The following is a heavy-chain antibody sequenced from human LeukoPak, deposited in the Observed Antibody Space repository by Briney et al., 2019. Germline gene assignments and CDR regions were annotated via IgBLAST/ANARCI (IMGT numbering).Heavy chain of an antibody. D-gene: IGHD2-15*01. V-gene: IGHV3-30-3*01. CDR1: GFTFSSYA. J-gene: IGHJ6*02. CDR3: ARERCSGGSCIGMDV. Sequence: GGSLRLSCAASGFTFSSYAMHWVRQTPGKGLEWVAVISYDGSNKYYADSVKGRFTISRDNSKNTLYLQMNSLRAEDTAVYYCARERCSGGSCIGMDVWGQGTTVTVSS. CDR2: ISYDGSNK.